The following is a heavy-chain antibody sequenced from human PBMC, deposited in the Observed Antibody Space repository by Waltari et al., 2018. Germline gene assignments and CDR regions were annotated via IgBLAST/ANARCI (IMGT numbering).Heavy chain of an antibody. CDR1: GYTFTGYY. V-gene: IGHV1-2*02. CDR2: VNPNSGDT. D-gene: IGHD3-3*01. Sequence: QLQLVQSGAEMKKPGASVKVSCKASGYTFTGYYIHWVRQAPGQGLEWMGWVNPNSGDTKYAQKFQDRVTMTRDTSINTAFMDLRRLMSDDSAVYYCARSLWRYSLDYWGQGTLVTVSS. J-gene: IGHJ4*01. CDR3: ARSLWRYSLDY.